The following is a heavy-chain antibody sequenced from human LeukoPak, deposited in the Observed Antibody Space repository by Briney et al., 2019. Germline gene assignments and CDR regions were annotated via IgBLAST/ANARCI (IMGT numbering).Heavy chain of an antibody. CDR1: GYTFTGYY. CDR3: ARSRVPVAHNWFDP. Sequence: ASVKVSCKASGYTFTGYYMHWVRQAPGQGLEWMGWINPNSGGTNYAQKFQGRVTMTRDTSISTAYMELSRLRSDDTAVYYCARSRVPVAHNWFDPWGQGTLVTVSS. V-gene: IGHV1-2*02. CDR2: INPNSGGT. J-gene: IGHJ5*02. D-gene: IGHD2-2*01.